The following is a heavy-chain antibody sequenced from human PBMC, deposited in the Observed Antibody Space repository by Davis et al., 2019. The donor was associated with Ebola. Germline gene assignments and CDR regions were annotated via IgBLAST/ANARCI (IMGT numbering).Heavy chain of an antibody. Sequence: GESLKISCAASGFTFSSNSMNWVRQAPGKGLEWVSTYVTSADTYYADSVKGRFTISRDNSKNTLYLQMNGLRVEDTAIYYCAKDNRNIWSEVWGQGTMVTVSS. CDR3: AKDNRNIWSEV. CDR2: VTSADT. D-gene: IGHD2/OR15-2a*01. CDR1: GFTFSSNS. J-gene: IGHJ3*01. V-gene: IGHV3-23*01.